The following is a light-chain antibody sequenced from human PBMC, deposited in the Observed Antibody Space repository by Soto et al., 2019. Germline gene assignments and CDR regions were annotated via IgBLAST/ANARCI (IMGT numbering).Light chain of an antibody. V-gene: IGLV2-11*01. Sequence: QSALTQPRSVSESPGQSVTISCTGTSSDVGGYNYVSWYQQHPGKAPKLMIYDVSKRPSGVPDRFSGSKSGNTASLTISGLQAEDEADYYCCSYAGSYTYVFGTGTKATVL. CDR3: CSYAGSYTYV. CDR1: SSDVGGYNY. J-gene: IGLJ1*01. CDR2: DVS.